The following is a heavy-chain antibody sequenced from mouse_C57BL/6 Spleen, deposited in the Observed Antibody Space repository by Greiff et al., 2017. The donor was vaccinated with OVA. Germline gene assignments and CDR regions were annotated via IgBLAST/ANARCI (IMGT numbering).Heavy chain of an antibody. CDR2: IDPSASYT. V-gene: IGHV1-50*01. J-gene: IGHJ1*03. CDR1: GYTFTSYW. CDR3: ARGGDGPWYFDV. Sequence: QVQLQQPGAELVKPGASVKLSCKASGYTFTSYWMQWVKQRPGQGLEWIGEIDPSASYTNYNQKFKGKATLTVDTSSSTAYMQLSSLTSEDSAVYYCARGGDGPWYFDVWGTGTTVTVSS. D-gene: IGHD3-1*01.